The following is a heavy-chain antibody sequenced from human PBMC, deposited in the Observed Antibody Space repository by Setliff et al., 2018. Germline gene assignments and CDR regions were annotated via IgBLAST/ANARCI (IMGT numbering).Heavy chain of an antibody. V-gene: IGHV4-4*08. CDR3: ARSPFVYSNGDGYYYDRNYYCYMDV. CDR1: GDSISNYY. D-gene: IGHD3-22*01. Sequence: SETLSLTCTFSGDSISNYYWSWVRQPPGKGLEWIGYVSTTGSTNYNPSLKSRVTILLDTSKKQFSLNLSSVTAADTAVYYCARSPFVYSNGDGYYYDRNYYCYMDVWG. J-gene: IGHJ6*03. CDR2: VSTTGST.